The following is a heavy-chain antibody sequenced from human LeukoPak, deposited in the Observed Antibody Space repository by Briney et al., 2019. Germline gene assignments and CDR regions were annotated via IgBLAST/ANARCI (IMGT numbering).Heavy chain of an antibody. CDR2: ISGSGATT. CDR1: GFTFSSCA. J-gene: IGHJ4*02. CDR3: AKDQSRAGASDPFDY. V-gene: IGHV3-23*01. Sequence: GGSLRLSCAASGFTFSSCAMTWVRQAPGKGLEWVSSISGSGATTYYADSVKGRFTISRDNSNNTVYLQMNSLRAEDTAVYYCAKDQSRAGASDPFDYWRQGMQVGVSS. D-gene: IGHD1-26*01.